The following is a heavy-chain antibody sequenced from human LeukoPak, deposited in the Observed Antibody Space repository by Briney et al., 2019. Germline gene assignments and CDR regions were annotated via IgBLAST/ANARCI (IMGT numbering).Heavy chain of an antibody. CDR2: IDWDDDK. Sequence: SGPALVKPTQTLTLTCTFSGFSLSTSGMCVSRIRQPPGKALEWLARIDWDDDKYYSTSLKTRLTISKDTSKNQVVLTMTNMDPVDTATYYCARIRYYDSSGPYYFVYWGQGTLVTVSS. CDR3: ARIRYYDSSGPYYFVY. D-gene: IGHD3-22*01. CDR1: GFSLSTSGMC. V-gene: IGHV2-70*11. J-gene: IGHJ4*02.